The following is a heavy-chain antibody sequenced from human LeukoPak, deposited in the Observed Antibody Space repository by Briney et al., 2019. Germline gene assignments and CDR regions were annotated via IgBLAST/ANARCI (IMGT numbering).Heavy chain of an antibody. Sequence: GGSLRLSCVVSGFTFSHYWMNWVRQAPGKGLEYVAYINPDGSEKNCVGSVKGRFSISRDNAQNTLFLQMNSLRAEDTALYYCARHGDFCFDNWGQGTPVTVS. V-gene: IGHV3-7*03. D-gene: IGHD4-17*01. J-gene: IGHJ4*02. CDR3: ARHGDFCFDN. CDR1: GFTFSHYW. CDR2: INPDGSEK.